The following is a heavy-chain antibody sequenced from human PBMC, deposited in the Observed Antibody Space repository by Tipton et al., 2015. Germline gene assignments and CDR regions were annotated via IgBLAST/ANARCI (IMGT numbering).Heavy chain of an antibody. V-gene: IGHV4-39*07. CDR2: IHHGGST. Sequence: TLSLTCTVSGGSISSSSYYWGWIRQPPGKGLEWIGEIHHGGSTNYNPSLKSRVTMSVDTSKNQFSLDLSSVTAADTAVYYCAREVWYNDSTGYDYWGQGTLVTVSS. D-gene: IGHD3-22*01. J-gene: IGHJ4*02. CDR1: GGSISSSSYY. CDR3: AREVWYNDSTGYDY.